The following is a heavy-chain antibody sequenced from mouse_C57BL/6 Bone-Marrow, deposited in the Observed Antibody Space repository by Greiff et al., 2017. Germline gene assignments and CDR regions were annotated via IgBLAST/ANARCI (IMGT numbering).Heavy chain of an antibody. CDR1: GFSLTSYG. J-gene: IGHJ4*01. CDR3: ARPTGLYYARDY. V-gene: IGHV2-2*01. Sequence: VQLVESGPGLVQPSQSLSITCTVSGFSLTSYGVHWVRQSPGKGLEWLGVIWRGGSTDYNAAFISRLSISKDNSKSHVFFKMNSLQADDTAIYYCARPTGLYYARDYWGQGTSVTVSS. D-gene: IGHD4-1*02. CDR2: IWRGGST.